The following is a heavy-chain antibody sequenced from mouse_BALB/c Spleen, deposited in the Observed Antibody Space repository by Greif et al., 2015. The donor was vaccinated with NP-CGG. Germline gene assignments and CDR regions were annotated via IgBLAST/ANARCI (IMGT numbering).Heavy chain of an antibody. CDR3: ARRDGFAWFAY. V-gene: IGHV5-12-2*01. D-gene: IGHD2-3*01. CDR2: ISNGGGST. J-gene: IGHJ3*01. CDR1: GFTFSSYT. Sequence: EVQVVESGGGLVQPGGSLKLSCAASGFTFSSYTMSWVRQTPEKRLEWVAYISNGGGSTYYPDTVKGRFTISRDNAKNTLYLQMSSLKSEDTAMYYCARRDGFAWFAYWGQGTLVTVSA.